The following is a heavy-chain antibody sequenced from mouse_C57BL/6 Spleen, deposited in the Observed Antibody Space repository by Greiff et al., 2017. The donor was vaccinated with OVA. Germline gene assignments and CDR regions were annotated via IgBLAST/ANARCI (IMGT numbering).Heavy chain of an antibody. J-gene: IGHJ4*01. CDR2: IYPGSGST. CDR1: GYTFTSYW. D-gene: IGHD1-1*01. Sequence: VQLQQPGAELVKPGASVKMFCKASGYTFTSYWITWVKQRPGQGLEWIGDIYPGSGSTNYNEKFKSKATLTVDTSSSTAYMQLSSLTSEDSAVYYCARSPSLYYYGSSHYAMDYWGQGTSVTVSS. CDR3: ARSPSLYYYGSSHYAMDY. V-gene: IGHV1-55*01.